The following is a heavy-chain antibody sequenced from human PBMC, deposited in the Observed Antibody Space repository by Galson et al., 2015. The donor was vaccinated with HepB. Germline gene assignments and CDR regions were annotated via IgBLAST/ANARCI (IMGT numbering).Heavy chain of an antibody. CDR3: ARDSTRFGELADY. Sequence: ISSSSSYIYYADSVKGRFTISRDNAKNSLYLQMNSLRAEDTAVYYCARDSTRFGELADYWGQGALVTVSS. V-gene: IGHV3-21*01. D-gene: IGHD3-10*01. J-gene: IGHJ4*02. CDR2: ISSSSSYI.